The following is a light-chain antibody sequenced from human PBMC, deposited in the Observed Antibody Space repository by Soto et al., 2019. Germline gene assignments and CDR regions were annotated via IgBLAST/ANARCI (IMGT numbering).Light chain of an antibody. Sequence: EIVLTQSPATLSLSPGERATLSCRASQSVGSYLAWYQQKPGQAPRLLIYEASIRATGIPARFTGSGSGTDFTLTISSLEPEDFAIYYCLQRRLWITFGGGTKVEIK. CDR1: QSVGSY. CDR2: EAS. J-gene: IGKJ4*01. V-gene: IGKV3-11*01. CDR3: LQRRLWIT.